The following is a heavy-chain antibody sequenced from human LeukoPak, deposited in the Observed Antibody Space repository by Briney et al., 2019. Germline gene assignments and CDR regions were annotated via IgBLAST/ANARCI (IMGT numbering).Heavy chain of an antibody. D-gene: IGHD6-19*01. CDR2: IYHSGST. CDR3: ARSIAVAGTPIHNWFDP. V-gene: IGHV4-4*02. J-gene: IGHJ5*02. Sequence: PSETLSLTCAVSGGSISSSNWWSWVRQPPGKGLEWIGEIYHSGSTNYNPSLKSRVTISVDTSKNQFSLKLSSVTAADTAVYYCARSIAVAGTPIHNWFDPWGQGTLVTVSS. CDR1: GGSISSSNW.